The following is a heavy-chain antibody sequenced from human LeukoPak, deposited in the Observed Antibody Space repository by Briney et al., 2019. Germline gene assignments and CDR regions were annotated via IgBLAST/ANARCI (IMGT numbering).Heavy chain of an antibody. J-gene: IGHJ4*02. Sequence: PSETLSLTCTVSGGSISSSSYYWGWIRQPPGKGLEWIGRIYTSGSTNYNPSLKSRVTMSVDTSKNQFSLKLSSVTAADTAVYYCARGFHLPYWGQGTLVTVSS. CDR3: ARGFHLPY. D-gene: IGHD3-3*02. CDR2: IYTSGST. CDR1: GGSISSSSYY. V-gene: IGHV4-39*07.